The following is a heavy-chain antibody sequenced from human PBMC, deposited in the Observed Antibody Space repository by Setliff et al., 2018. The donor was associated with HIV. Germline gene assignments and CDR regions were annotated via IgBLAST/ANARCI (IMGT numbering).Heavy chain of an antibody. D-gene: IGHD3-3*01. CDR3: ARVPFTTGFDY. V-gene: IGHV4-4*09. J-gene: IGHJ4*02. Sequence: PSETLSLTCTVSAVSIGGYSWSWIRQSPGKGLEWIGSIYSTDTTHYNPSLRSRVTISVDTSKNHFSLKLSSVTAADTAVFYCARVPFTTGFDYWGQGILVTVSS. CDR2: IYSTDTT. CDR1: AVSIGGYS.